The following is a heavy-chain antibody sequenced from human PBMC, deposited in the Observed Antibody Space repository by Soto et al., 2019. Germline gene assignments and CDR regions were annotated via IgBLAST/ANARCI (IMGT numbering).Heavy chain of an antibody. Sequence: GGSLRLSCAASGFTVSSNYMSWVRQAPGKGLEWVSVIYSGGSTYYADSVKGRFTISRDNSKNTLYLQMNSLRAEDTAVYYCARDRVESGDDCLRAFDIWGQGTMDIV. CDR3: ARDRVESGDDCLRAFDI. CDR1: GFTVSSNY. V-gene: IGHV3-53*01. CDR2: IYSGGST. J-gene: IGHJ3*02. D-gene: IGHD2-21*02.